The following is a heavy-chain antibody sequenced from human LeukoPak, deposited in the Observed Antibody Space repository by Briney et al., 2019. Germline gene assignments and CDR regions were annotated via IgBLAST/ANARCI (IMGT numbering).Heavy chain of an antibody. CDR2: TYYRSKLYN. Sequence: SQTLSLTCAISGDSFSSNSATWNWITQSQSRGLEWLGRTYYRSKLYNDYAVSVKSRITINPDTSKNQFSLQLNSVTPEDTAVYYCARGDSSWDYWGQGTLVTVSS. J-gene: IGHJ4*02. V-gene: IGHV6-1*01. CDR1: GDSFSSNSAT. CDR3: ARGDSSWDY. D-gene: IGHD6-13*01.